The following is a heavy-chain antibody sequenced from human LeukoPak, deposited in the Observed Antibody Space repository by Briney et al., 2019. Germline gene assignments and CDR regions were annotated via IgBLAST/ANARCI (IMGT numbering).Heavy chain of an antibody. Sequence: GGSLRLSCAASGFTFSNAWMSWVRQAPGKGLEWVGRIKSKTDGGTTDYAAPVKGRFTISRDDSKNTLYLQMNSLKTEDTAVYYCTTTYYYDSSGYSGDYWGQGTLVTVSS. J-gene: IGHJ4*02. CDR3: TTTYYYDSSGYSGDY. CDR1: GFTFSNAW. CDR2: IKSKTDGGTT. D-gene: IGHD3-22*01. V-gene: IGHV3-15*01.